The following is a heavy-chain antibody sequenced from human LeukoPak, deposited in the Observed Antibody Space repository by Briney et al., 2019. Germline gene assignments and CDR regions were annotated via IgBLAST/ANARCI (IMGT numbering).Heavy chain of an antibody. CDR1: GYRFTTYW. Sequence: GESLRISCKGSGYRFTTYWISWVRQMPGKGLEWMGVIYPRDSRTTYSPSFQGQVTISADKSISTAYLQWTSLKASDTAMYYCARHLSDITSSPNYWGPGTLVTVSS. CDR3: ARHLSDITSSPNY. J-gene: IGHJ4*02. D-gene: IGHD2-2*01. CDR2: IYPRDSRT. V-gene: IGHV5-51*01.